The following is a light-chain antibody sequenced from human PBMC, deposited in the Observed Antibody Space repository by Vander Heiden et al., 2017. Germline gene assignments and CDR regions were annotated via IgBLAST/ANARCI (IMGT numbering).Light chain of an antibody. V-gene: IGKV3-15*01. J-gene: IGKJ4*01. CDR2: GAS. CDR1: LNFSSN. CDR3: QQDNDWPLT. Sequence: EIVMTHSPATLSVSPGERVTFSCRASLNFSSNLAWYQQKPGQAPRLLIYGASTRATGIPARFSGSGSGTEFTLTISSLQSEDFGVYYCQQDNDWPLTFGGGTKVEIK.